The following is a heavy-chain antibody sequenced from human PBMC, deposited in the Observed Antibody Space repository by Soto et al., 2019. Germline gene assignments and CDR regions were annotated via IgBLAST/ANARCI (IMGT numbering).Heavy chain of an antibody. V-gene: IGHV3-30*03. Sequence: QVLLVESGGGVVQPGRSLRLSCAASGFTFSSYGMHWVRQAPGKGLEWVAAILYDGSNKYYADSVKGRFTISRDNSKTTLYLQMNSLRAEDTAVYYCARGAYYDVLTGSYSYGMDVWGQGTTVTVSS. CDR2: ILYDGSNK. CDR1: GFTFSSYG. CDR3: ARGAYYDVLTGSYSYGMDV. D-gene: IGHD3-9*01. J-gene: IGHJ6*02.